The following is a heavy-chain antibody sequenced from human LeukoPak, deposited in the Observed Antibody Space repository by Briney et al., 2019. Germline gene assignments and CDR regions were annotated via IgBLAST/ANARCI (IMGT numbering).Heavy chain of an antibody. CDR2: ISGSSGHT. V-gene: IGHV3-23*01. Sequence: GGSLRLSCAASGFTVSSNYMSWVRQAPGKGLEWVSAISGSSGHTYYADSVKGRFTISRDNSKNTLYPQMNRLRAEDTAVYYCAKVGFSEMEWLLYSDHWGQGTLVTVSS. CDR3: AKVGFSEMEWLLYSDH. J-gene: IGHJ4*02. CDR1: GFTVSSNY. D-gene: IGHD3-3*01.